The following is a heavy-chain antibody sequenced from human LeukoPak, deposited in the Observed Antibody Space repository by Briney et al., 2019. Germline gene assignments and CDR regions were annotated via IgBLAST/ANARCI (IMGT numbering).Heavy chain of an antibody. D-gene: IGHD1-20*01. V-gene: IGHV3-48*03. CDR1: GFTFSSYE. J-gene: IGHJ4*02. Sequence: PGGSLRLSCAASGFTFSSYEMNWVRQAPGKGLEWVSYISSSGSTIYYADSVKGRFTISRDNAKNSLYLQMNSLRAEDTAVYYCVRDDNWAFDSWGQGTLVTVSS. CDR2: ISSSGSTI. CDR3: VRDDNWAFDS.